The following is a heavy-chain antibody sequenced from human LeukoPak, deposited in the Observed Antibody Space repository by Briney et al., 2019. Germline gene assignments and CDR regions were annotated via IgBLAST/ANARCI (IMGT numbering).Heavy chain of an antibody. V-gene: IGHV4-38-2*01. D-gene: IGHD2-2*01. J-gene: IGHJ3*02. CDR3: ARKYCSSTSCYFPAFDI. CDR1: GYSISSGYY. Sequence: SETLSLTCAVSGYSISSGYYWGWIRQPPGKGLEWIGSIYHSGSTYYNPSLESRVTISVDTSKNQFSLKLSSVTAADTAVYYCARKYCSSTSCYFPAFDIWGQGTMVTVTS. CDR2: IYHSGST.